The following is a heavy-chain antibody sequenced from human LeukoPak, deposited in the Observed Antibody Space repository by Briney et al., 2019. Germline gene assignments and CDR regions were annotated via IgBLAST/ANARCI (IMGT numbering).Heavy chain of an antibody. CDR3: AKASGYDLHYYYYMDV. CDR2: ISGSGGST. D-gene: IGHD5-12*01. Sequence: GGSLRLSCAASGFTFSSYAISWVRQAPGKGLEWVSAISGSGGSTYYADSVKGRFTISRDNSKNTLYLQMNSLRAEDTAVYYCAKASGYDLHYYYYMDVWGKGTTVTVSS. CDR1: GFTFSSYA. J-gene: IGHJ6*03. V-gene: IGHV3-23*01.